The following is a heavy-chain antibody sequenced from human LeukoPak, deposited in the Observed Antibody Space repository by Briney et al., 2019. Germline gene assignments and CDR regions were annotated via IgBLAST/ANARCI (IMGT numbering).Heavy chain of an antibody. CDR1: GFTFSSYW. V-gene: IGHV3-21*01. D-gene: IGHD2-2*01. CDR2: ISSSSSYI. CDR3: ARDIVVVPAAAYYYYYGMDV. J-gene: IGHJ6*02. Sequence: GGSLRLSCAASGFTFSSYWMNWARQAPGKGLEWVSSISSSSSYIYYADSVKGRFTISRDNSKNTLYLQMNSLRAEDTAVYYCARDIVVVPAAAYYYYYGMDVWGQGTTVTVSS.